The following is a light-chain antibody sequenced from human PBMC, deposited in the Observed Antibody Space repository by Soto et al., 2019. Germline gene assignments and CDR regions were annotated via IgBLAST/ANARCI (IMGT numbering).Light chain of an antibody. CDR2: EVS. CDR3: SSHTGYSTRV. Sequence: QSVLTQPASVSGSPGQSIAISCTGTSSDVGGYNYVSWYQQHPGKAPKLMIHEVSNRPSGISDRFSGSKSGNTASLTISGLQADDEADYYCSSHTGYSTRVFGTGTRSPS. V-gene: IGLV2-14*01. CDR1: SSDVGGYNY. J-gene: IGLJ1*01.